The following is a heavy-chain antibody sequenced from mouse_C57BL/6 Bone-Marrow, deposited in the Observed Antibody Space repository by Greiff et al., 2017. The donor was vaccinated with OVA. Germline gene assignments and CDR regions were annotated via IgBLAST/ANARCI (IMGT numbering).Heavy chain of an antibody. Sequence: QVQLQQPGAELVMPGASVKLSCKASGSTFTSYWMHWVKQRPGQGLEWIGEIDPSDNYTNYNQKFKGKSTLTVDKSSSTAYMQLSSLTSEDSAVYYCARWGYYGTYWYFDVWGTGTTVTVSS. CDR2: IDPSDNYT. J-gene: IGHJ1*03. D-gene: IGHD1-1*01. CDR1: GSTFTSYW. CDR3: ARWGYYGTYWYFDV. V-gene: IGHV1-69*01.